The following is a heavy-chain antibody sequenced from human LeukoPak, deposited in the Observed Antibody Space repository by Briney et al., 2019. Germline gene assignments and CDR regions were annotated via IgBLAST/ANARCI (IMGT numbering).Heavy chain of an antibody. CDR2: INPNSGGT. J-gene: IGHJ4*02. Sequence: ASVKVSCKASGYTFIGYYIHWVRQAPGQGLEWMGWINPNSGGTNYAQKFQGRVTMTRDTSISTAYMELSRLRSDDTAVYYCARVVRLSGHYFDYWGQGTLVTVSS. CDR1: GYTFIGYY. D-gene: IGHD1-26*01. V-gene: IGHV1-2*02. CDR3: ARVVRLSGHYFDY.